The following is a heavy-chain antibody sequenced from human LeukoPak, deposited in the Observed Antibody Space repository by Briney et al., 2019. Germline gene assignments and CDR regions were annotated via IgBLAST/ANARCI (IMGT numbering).Heavy chain of an antibody. CDR3: AKRSGVGATINDY. V-gene: IGHV4-59*08. CDR1: GGSITSYY. J-gene: IGHJ4*02. CDR2: VYYSGST. D-gene: IGHD1-26*01. Sequence: SETLSLTCTISGGSITSYYWSWVRQPPGKGLEWIGYVYYSGSTSYNPSLKSRVTISLDTSKKQFSLNLSSVTAADTAVYYCAKRSGVGATINDYWGQGTLVTVSS.